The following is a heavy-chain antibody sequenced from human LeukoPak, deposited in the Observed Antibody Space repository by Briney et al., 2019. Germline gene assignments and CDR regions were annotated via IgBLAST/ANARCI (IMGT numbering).Heavy chain of an antibody. J-gene: IGHJ2*01. CDR2: ISGSGGST. Sequence: GGSLRLSCAASGFTFSSYAMSWVRLAPGKGLEWVSAISGSGGSTYYADSVKGRFTISRDNSKNTLYLQMNSLRAEDTAVYYCAKNGGGDWYFDLWGRGTLVTVSS. D-gene: IGHD2-21*01. CDR1: GFTFSSYA. CDR3: AKNGGGDWYFDL. V-gene: IGHV3-23*01.